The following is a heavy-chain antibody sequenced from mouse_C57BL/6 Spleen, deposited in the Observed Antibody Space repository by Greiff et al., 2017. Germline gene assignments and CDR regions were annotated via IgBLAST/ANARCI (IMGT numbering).Heavy chain of an antibody. D-gene: IGHD1-1*01. CDR3: AREGYYGSKFAY. Sequence: VQLQQSGAELVKPGASVKLSCKASGYTFTEYTIHWVKQRSGQGLEWIGEINPSTGGTTYNQKVKAKATLTVDKSSSTAYMQLKSLTSEDSAVYYCAREGYYGSKFAYWGQGTLVTVSA. V-gene: IGHV1-42*01. J-gene: IGHJ3*01. CDR2: INPSTGGT. CDR1: GYTFTEYT.